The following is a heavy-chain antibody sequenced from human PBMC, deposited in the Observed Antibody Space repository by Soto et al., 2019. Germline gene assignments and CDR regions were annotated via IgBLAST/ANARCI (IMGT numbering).Heavy chain of an antibody. CDR1: GGTFYTYA. J-gene: IGHJ4*02. D-gene: IGHD3-10*01. V-gene: IGHV1-69*01. Sequence: QVHLVQSGAEVKRPGSSVRVSCRASGGTFYTYAFTWVRQAPGQGLEWMGGITPMIGTTKYAQKFHGRVTVSAHESASTAYMELSNLRSDDRAVYYCARDVSVMTSVFGFWGQGTLITVSS. CDR3: ARDVSVMTSVFGF. CDR2: ITPMIGTT.